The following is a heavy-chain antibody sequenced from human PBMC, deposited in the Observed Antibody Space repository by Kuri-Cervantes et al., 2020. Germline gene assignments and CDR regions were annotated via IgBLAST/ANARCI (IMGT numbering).Heavy chain of an antibody. CDR1: GYTFTSYD. CDR3: AREHTEPRMVQGVRRVRMDV. V-gene: IGHV1-8*01. J-gene: IGHJ6*04. CDR2: MNPNSGNT. Sequence: SENVSYKPSGYTFTSYDISWVRQATAQGLDWLGWMNPNSGNTVYAQKFQGRVNMTRNTAISTAYMELISLRSEETAVYYCAREHTEPRMVQGVRRVRMDVWGKGTTVPSPQ. D-gene: IGHD3-10*01.